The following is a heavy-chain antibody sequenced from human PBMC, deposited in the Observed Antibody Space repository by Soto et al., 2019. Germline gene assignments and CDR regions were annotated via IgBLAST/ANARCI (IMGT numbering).Heavy chain of an antibody. CDR1: GGSIGSYY. CDR2: IYYSGNT. V-gene: IGHV4-59*08. Sequence: PSETLSLTCTVSGGSIGSYYRSWIRQSPGKGLEWIGYIYYSGNTNYNPSLKSRVIISIDTSKNQFSLKLTSVTAADTAVYYCARHPTDAFDFWGQGTMVTVSS. J-gene: IGHJ3*01. CDR3: ARHPTDAFDF.